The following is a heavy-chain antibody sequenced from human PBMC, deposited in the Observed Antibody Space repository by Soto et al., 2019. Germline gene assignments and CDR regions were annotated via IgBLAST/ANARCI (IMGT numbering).Heavy chain of an antibody. Sequence: EVQLVESGGGLVQPGGSLRLSCAASGFRFNIYSMNWIRQAPGKGLEWSAYMTSDTKTIKYADSVKGRFTLSRDNDNNLVYLHMNSLREEDTAVYYCARSVEGHFDYWGQGTVVTVS. CDR1: GFRFNIYS. J-gene: IGHJ4*02. V-gene: IGHV3-48*02. CDR3: ARSVEGHFDY. CDR2: MTSDTKTI. D-gene: IGHD6-19*01.